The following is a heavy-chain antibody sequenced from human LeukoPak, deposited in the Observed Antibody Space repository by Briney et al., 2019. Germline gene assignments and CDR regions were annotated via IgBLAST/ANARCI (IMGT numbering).Heavy chain of an antibody. CDR2: INHSGST. CDR3: ARDYYDSSGYYSGWFDP. Sequence: SETLSLTCAVYGGSFSGYYWSWIRQPPGKGLEWIGEINHSGSTNYNPSLKSRVTISVDTSKNQFSLKLSSVTAADTAVYYCARDYYDSSGYYSGWFDPWGQGTLVTVSS. CDR1: GGSFSGYY. J-gene: IGHJ5*02. D-gene: IGHD3-22*01. V-gene: IGHV4-34*01.